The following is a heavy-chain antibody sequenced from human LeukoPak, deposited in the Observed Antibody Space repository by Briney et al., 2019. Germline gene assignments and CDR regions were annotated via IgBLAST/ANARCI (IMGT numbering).Heavy chain of an antibody. V-gene: IGHV4-59*01. Sequence: PSETLSLTCTVSGGSISSYYWSWIRQPPGKGLEWIGYIYHSGSTNYNPSLKSRVTISVETSKSQFSLKLTSVTAADTAVYFCAAHYPGYCSGGSCYASYWGQGTLATVSS. CDR1: GGSISSYY. CDR2: IYHSGST. J-gene: IGHJ4*02. D-gene: IGHD2-15*01. CDR3: AAHYPGYCSGGSCYASY.